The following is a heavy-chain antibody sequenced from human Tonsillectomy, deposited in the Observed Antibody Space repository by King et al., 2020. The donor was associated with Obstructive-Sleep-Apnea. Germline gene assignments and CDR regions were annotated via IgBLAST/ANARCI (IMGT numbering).Heavy chain of an antibody. CDR3: ARDNAYWNTARVTVFDY. CDR2: IYYSGST. V-gene: IGHV4-31*03. D-gene: IGHD5-18*01. CDR1: GGSISSGGYY. Sequence: VQLQESGPGLVKPSQTLSLTCTVSGGSISSGGYYCSWIRQPPGNGLEWIGYIYYSGSTYYNPSLKSRVTISVDTSKNQFSLKLSSVTAADTAVYYCARDNAYWNTARVTVFDYWGQGTLVTVSS. J-gene: IGHJ4*02.